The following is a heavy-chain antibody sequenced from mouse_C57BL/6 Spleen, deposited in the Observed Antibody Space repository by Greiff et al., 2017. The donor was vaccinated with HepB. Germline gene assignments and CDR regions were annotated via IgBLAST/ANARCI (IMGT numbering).Heavy chain of an antibody. D-gene: IGHD1-1*01. J-gene: IGHJ2*01. V-gene: IGHV5-6*01. CDR3: ARVITTVVATNSFDY. CDR2: ISSGGSYT. Sequence: EVHLVESGGDLVKPGGSLKLSCAASGFTFSSYGMSWVRQTPDKRLEWVATISSGGSYTYYPDSVKGRFTISRDNAKNTLYLQMSSLKSEDTAMYYCARVITTVVATNSFDYWGQGTTLTVSS. CDR1: GFTFSSYG.